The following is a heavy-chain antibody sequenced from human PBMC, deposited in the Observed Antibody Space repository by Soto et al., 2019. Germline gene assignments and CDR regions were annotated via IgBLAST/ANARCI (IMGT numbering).Heavy chain of an antibody. CDR3: ASLSSLDSQRAFDF. D-gene: IGHD1-1*01. CDR2: IYPGDSDT. CDR1: GYIFTNFW. V-gene: IGHV5-51*01. Sequence: ESLKISCKGSGYIFTNFWIAWVRQMPGKALEWMGMIYPGDSDTKYSPSFQGQVTISADKSINTAYLQWTSLKASDTAMYYCASLSSLDSQRAFDFWGQATL. J-gene: IGHJ4*02.